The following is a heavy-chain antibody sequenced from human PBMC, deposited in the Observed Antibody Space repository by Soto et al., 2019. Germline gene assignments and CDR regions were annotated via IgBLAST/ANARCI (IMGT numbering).Heavy chain of an antibody. D-gene: IGHD5-18*01. V-gene: IGHV3-15*01. CDR1: GFTFSNAW. J-gene: IGHJ2*01. Sequence: EVQLVESGGGLVKPGGSLRLSCAASGFTFSNAWMSWVRQAAGKGLEWVGRIKSKTDGGTTDYAAPVKGRFTISRDDSKNTLYLQMNSLQTEDTAVYYCTAGTGYSYGYYWYFDLWGRGTLVTVSS. CDR2: IKSKTDGGTT. CDR3: TAGTGYSYGYYWYFDL.